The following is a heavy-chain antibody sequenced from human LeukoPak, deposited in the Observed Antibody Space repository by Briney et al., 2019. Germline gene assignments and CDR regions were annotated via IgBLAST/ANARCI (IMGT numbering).Heavy chain of an antibody. J-gene: IGHJ4*02. V-gene: IGHV4-4*07. D-gene: IGHD3-10*01. CDR2: IYTSVST. CDR3: ASYGSGSYFDY. Sequence: KPSESLSLTCTVSGGSISSYYWSWIRQPAGKGLEWIGRIYTSVSTSYNSSLKSRVTMSVDTSKNQFSLKLSSVTAADTAVYYCASYGSGSYFDYWGQGTLVTVSS. CDR1: GGSISSYY.